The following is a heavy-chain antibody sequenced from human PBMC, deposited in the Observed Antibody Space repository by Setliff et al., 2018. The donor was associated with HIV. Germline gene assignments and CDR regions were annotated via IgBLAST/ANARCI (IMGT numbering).Heavy chain of an antibody. Sequence: PSETLSLTCTVSGASFTTHYWSLIRQPPGKGLEWIGCISTSGSTNYNPSLKSRVTLSIDMSKNQFSLKMNSATAADTALYYCVRDAEGVAAGAIYFYMDVWGKGTTVTVSS. CDR3: VRDAEGVAAGAIYFYMDV. CDR1: GASFTTHY. J-gene: IGHJ6*03. V-gene: IGHV4-4*09. CDR2: ISTSGST. D-gene: IGHD2-8*01.